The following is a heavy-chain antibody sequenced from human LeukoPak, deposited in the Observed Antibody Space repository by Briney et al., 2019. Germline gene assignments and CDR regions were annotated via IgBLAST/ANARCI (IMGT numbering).Heavy chain of an antibody. J-gene: IGHJ5*02. V-gene: IGHV3-74*01. CDR3: ARVNDILTGYYLGGAFDP. D-gene: IGHD3-9*01. CDR2: MNSEGSSI. Sequence: GGSLRLSCVVSGFTFSSYWMHWVRRAPGKGLVWVSRMNSEGSSIRYADSVKCRFTISRDNAKNTLYLQMNSLRAEDTAVYYCARVNDILTGYYLGGAFDPWGQGTLVTVSS. CDR1: GFTFSSYW.